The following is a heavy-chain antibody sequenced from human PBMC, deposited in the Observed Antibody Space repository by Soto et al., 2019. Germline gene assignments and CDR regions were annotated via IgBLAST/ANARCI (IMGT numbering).Heavy chain of an antibody. Sequence: EVQLVDSGGGFVQPGGSLRLSCAASGFTLSPYWMMWVRQAPVKGLEWVANINQDGGAKHYVDSVKGRFTISRDNAKNSLWLQMNYLRAEDTAWYYCATKGQGGSVYWGQGTLVTVSS. CDR3: ATKGQGGSVY. CDR1: GFTLSPYW. V-gene: IGHV3-7*01. CDR2: INQDGGAK. J-gene: IGHJ4*02. D-gene: IGHD3-10*01.